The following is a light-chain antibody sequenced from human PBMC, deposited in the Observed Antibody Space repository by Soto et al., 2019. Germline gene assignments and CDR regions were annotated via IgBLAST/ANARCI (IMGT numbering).Light chain of an antibody. CDR2: EVS. V-gene: IGLV2-8*01. J-gene: IGLJ1*01. CDR3: NSSVAGSNV. CDR1: SSDVGKYDY. Sequence: QSALTQPPSASGSPGQSVTISCTGTSSDVGKYDYVSWFQHHPGKAPKLIIYEVSKRPSGVPDRFSGSKSGSTASLTVSGLQTEDEDDYYCNSSVAGSNVFGTGTKVTV.